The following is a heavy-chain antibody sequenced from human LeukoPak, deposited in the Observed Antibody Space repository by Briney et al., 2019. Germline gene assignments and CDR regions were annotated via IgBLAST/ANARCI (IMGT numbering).Heavy chain of an antibody. Sequence: SETLSLTCAVYGGSFSGYYWSWIRQPPGKGLEWIGEINHSGSTNYNPSLKSRVTISVDTSRNQFSLKLSSVTAADTAVYYCARYRTGAFDIWGQGTMVTVSS. CDR2: INHSGST. D-gene: IGHD1-1*01. CDR3: ARYRTGAFDI. V-gene: IGHV4-34*01. CDR1: GGSFSGYY. J-gene: IGHJ3*02.